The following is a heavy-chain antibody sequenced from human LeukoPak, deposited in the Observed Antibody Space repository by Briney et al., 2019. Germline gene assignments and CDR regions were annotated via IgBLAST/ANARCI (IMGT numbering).Heavy chain of an antibody. J-gene: IGHJ4*02. D-gene: IGHD2-8*01. CDR1: GFTFSDYW. CDR3: ARGAEGMRSPRPEDY. V-gene: IGHV3-7*01. Sequence: GGSLRLSCAASGFTFSDYWMSWVRQAPGKGLEWDANIGQDGILKFFVDSVEGRFTISRDNAKNSLYLQMDSLRAEDTAVYYCARGAEGMRSPRPEDYWGRGTLVTVSS. CDR2: IGQDGILK.